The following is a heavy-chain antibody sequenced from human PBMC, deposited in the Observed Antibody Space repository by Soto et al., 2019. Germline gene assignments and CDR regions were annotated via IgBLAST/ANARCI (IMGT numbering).Heavy chain of an antibody. V-gene: IGHV4-31*03. J-gene: IGHJ3*02. CDR1: GGSISSGGYY. D-gene: IGHD2-15*01. CDR2: IYYSGST. CDR3: ARVRYCSGGSCLSGAFDI. Sequence: QVQLQESGPGLVKPSQTLSLTCTVSGGSISSGGYYWSWIRQHPGKGLEWIGYIYYSGSTYYNPSLKSRVTVSVDTSKNQFSLKLSSVTAADTAVYYCARVRYCSGGSCLSGAFDIWGQGTMVTVSS.